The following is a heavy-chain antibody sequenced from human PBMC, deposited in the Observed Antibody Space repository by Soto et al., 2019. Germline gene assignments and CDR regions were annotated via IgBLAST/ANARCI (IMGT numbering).Heavy chain of an antibody. CDR2: IRSKANSYAT. CDR1: GFTFSGSA. Sequence: EVQLVESGGGLVQPGGSLKLSCAASGFTFSGSAMHWVRQASGKGLEWVGRIRSKANSYATAYAASVKGRFTISRDDSKNTAYLQMNSLKTEDTAVYYCRVTGANFDYWGQGTLVTVSS. CDR3: RVTGANFDY. J-gene: IGHJ4*02. V-gene: IGHV3-73*02. D-gene: IGHD4-4*01.